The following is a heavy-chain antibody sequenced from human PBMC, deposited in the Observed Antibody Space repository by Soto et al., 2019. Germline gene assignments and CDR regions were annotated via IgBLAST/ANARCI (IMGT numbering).Heavy chain of an antibody. J-gene: IGHJ6*03. Sequence: GGSLRLSCAASGFTFSSYWMHWVRQAPGKGLVWVSRINSDGSSTSYADSVKGRFTISRDNAKNTLYLQMNSLRAEDTAVYYCARSMTTVTTGVSTDPAAYYYYYYMDVWGKGTTVTVSS. D-gene: IGHD4-17*01. V-gene: IGHV3-74*01. CDR3: ARSMTTVTTGVSTDPAAYYYYYYMDV. CDR2: INSDGSST. CDR1: GFTFSSYW.